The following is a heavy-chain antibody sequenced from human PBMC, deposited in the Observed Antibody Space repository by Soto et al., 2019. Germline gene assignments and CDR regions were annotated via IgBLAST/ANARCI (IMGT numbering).Heavy chain of an antibody. CDR3: ARERGEYDSGWFIDR. J-gene: IGHJ5*02. D-gene: IGHD6-19*01. CDR2: ISSRSSLI. V-gene: IGHV3-21*06. Sequence: GSLRLSCAASGFSFSSHSFNWVRQAPWQGLKWVAYISSRSSLILYADSVRGRFVISRDNALNSLYLQMNSPRDEDTAIYYCARERGEYDSGWFIDRWGQGTPVTVSS. CDR1: GFSFSSHS.